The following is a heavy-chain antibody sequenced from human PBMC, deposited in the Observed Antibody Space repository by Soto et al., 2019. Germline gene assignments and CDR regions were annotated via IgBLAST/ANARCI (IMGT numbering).Heavy chain of an antibody. CDR1: GYTFNTYG. CDR3: ARPGTILGRNGMDV. J-gene: IGHJ6*02. D-gene: IGHD3-3*01. Sequence: QAQLVQSGAEVKKPGASVKVSCKTSGYTFNTYGISWVRQVPGQGPEWMGWISGYNGYTKYAQKFQGRVTMTTDTSTSTAYMDMRSLISDDTAVYYCARPGTILGRNGMDVWGQGTTVIVSS. CDR2: ISGYNGYT. V-gene: IGHV1-18*04.